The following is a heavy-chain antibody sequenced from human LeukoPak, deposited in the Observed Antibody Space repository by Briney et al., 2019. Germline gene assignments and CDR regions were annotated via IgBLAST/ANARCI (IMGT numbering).Heavy chain of an antibody. CDR3: LRGDYDISSGQEEGDGFDI. Sequence: GGSLRLSCAASGFTFSSYDMHWVRQTTGKGLEWVSGIGTAGDTYYSGSVKGRFTISRENAKNSLYLQMNSLRAGDTAVYYCLRGDYDISSGQEEGDGFDIWGQGTMVTVFS. CDR2: IGTAGDT. D-gene: IGHD3-3*01. J-gene: IGHJ3*02. CDR1: GFTFSSYD. V-gene: IGHV3-13*01.